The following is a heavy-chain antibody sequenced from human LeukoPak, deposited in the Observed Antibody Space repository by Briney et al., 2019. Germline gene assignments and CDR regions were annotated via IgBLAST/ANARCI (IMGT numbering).Heavy chain of an antibody. V-gene: IGHV3-48*04. D-gene: IGHD2-21*02. CDR1: GFTFSSYA. CDR2: ISSSGSTI. CDR3: ARGSVTAGGDAFDI. Sequence: PGGSLRLSCAASGFTFSSYAMSWVRQAPGKGLEWVSYISSSGSTIYYADSVKGRFTISRDNAKNSLYLQMNSLRAEDTAVYYCARGSVTAGGDAFDIWGQGTMVTVSS. J-gene: IGHJ3*02.